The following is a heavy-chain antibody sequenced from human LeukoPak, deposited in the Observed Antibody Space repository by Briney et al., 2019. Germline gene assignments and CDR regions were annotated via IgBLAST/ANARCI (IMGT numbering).Heavy chain of an antibody. J-gene: IGHJ6*03. CDR3: ARLGYSAAYYYYMDV. D-gene: IGHD1-26*01. CDR1: GGSISSSSYY. V-gene: IGHV4-39*01. CDR2: IYYSGST. Sequence: SETLSLTCTVSGGSISSSSYYWGWIRQPPGKGLEWIGSIYYSGSTYYNPSLKSQVTISVDTSKNQFSLKLSSVTAADTAVYYCARLGYSAAYYYYMDVWGKGTTVTVSS.